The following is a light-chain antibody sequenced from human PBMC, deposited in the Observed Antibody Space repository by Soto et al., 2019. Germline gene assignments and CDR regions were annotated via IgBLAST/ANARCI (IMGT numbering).Light chain of an antibody. V-gene: IGKV1-39*01. J-gene: IGKJ1*01. CDR3: QLSDSTLWT. CDR1: QGISSY. CDR2: AAS. Sequence: DIQMTQSPSSLSASVGDKVTITCRASQGISSYLNWYQQKPGKAPKLLIYAASSLQSGVPSRFSGSGSGTDFTLTISSLQPEDFATYYCQLSDSTLWTFGQGTKVEIK.